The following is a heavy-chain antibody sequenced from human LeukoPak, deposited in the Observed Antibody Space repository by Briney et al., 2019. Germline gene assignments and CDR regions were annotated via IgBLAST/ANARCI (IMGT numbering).Heavy chain of an antibody. V-gene: IGHV3-11*01. CDR1: RFTFSDYY. J-gene: IGHJ4*02. CDR2: ISSTGATI. CDR3: AKDLEEQWLVRYFDY. Sequence: PGGSLRLSCAASRFTFSDYYMSWVRQAPGKGLEWISYISSTGATIHYADSVKGRFAISRDNSKNTLYLQMNSLRAEDTAVYYCAKDLEEQWLVRYFDYWGQRTLVTVSS. D-gene: IGHD6-19*01.